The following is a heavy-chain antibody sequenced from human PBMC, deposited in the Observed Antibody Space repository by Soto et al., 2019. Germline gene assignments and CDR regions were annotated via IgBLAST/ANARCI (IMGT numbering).Heavy chain of an antibody. CDR1: GFTVDDYA. J-gene: IGHJ4*02. V-gene: IGHV3-9*01. D-gene: IGHD4-17*01. CDR2: ISANGDNV. Sequence: GGALRVSCVASGFTVDDYAMHWVRQAPGKGLEWVSGISANGDNVDYADSVKGRFTLSRDNAKNSLFLQMNSLRPEDTALYYCAKDMKWGGMTTIHYFDSWGQGT. CDR3: AKDMKWGGMTTIHYFDS.